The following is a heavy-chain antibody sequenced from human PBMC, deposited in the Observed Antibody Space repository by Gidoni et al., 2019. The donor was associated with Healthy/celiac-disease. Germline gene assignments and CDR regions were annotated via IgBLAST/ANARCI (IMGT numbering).Heavy chain of an antibody. CDR1: GGSISSYY. J-gene: IGHJ5*02. V-gene: IGHV4-4*07. Sequence: QVQLQESGPGLVKPSETLSLTCTVSGGSISSYYWSWIRQPAGKGLEWIGRIYTSGSTNYNPSLKSRVTMSVDTSKNQFSLKLSSVTAADTAVYYCARDWTTVTTRKNWFDPWGQGTLVTVSS. CDR3: ARDWTTVTTRKNWFDP. D-gene: IGHD4-17*01. CDR2: IYTSGST.